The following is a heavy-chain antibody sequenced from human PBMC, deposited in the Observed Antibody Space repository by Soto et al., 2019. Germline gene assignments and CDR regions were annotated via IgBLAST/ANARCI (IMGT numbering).Heavy chain of an antibody. CDR1: GGSISSSSYY. CDR3: ARRYGGNFDY. V-gene: IGHV4-39*01. Sequence: SETLSLTCTVSGGSISSSSYYWGWVRQPPGKGLEWIGSISSSGSTYYKPSLKSRVAMSVDTSKNQFSIKLTSVTAADTAVYYCARRYGGNFDYWGQGTLVTVSS. D-gene: IGHD1-26*01. CDR2: ISSSGST. J-gene: IGHJ4*02.